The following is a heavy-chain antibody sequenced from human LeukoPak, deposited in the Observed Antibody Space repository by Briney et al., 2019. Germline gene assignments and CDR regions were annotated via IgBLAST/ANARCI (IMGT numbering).Heavy chain of an antibody. CDR3: ARNPDWDVALDI. V-gene: IGHV3-66*01. D-gene: IGHD3-9*01. J-gene: IGHJ3*02. CDR1: GFTFSSYW. CDR2: IYANGDT. Sequence: PGGSLRLSCAASGFTFSSYWMHWVRQAPGKALEWVSVIYANGDTYYGDSGKDRFSISRDTSKNIVYLQMNSLRAEDTAVYYCARNPDWDVALDIWGQGTMVTVSS.